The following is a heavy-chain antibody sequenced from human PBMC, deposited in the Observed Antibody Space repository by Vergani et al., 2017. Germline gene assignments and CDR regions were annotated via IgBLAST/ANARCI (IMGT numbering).Heavy chain of an antibody. Sequence: QVQLQESGPGLVKPSQTLSLTCTVSGGSISSGSYYWSWIRQPAGKGLEWIGEINHSGSTNYNPSLKSRVTISVDTSKNQFSLKLSSVTAADTAVYYCARGGGRNYYYGMDVWGQGP. D-gene: IGHD1-14*01. CDR2: INHSGST. V-gene: IGHV4-61*02. CDR1: GGSISSGSYY. J-gene: IGHJ6*02. CDR3: ARGGGRNYYYGMDV.